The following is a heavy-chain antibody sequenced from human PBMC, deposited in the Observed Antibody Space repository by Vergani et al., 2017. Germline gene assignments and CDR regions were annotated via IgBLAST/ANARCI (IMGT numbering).Heavy chain of an antibody. CDR2: LSGSGSST. V-gene: IGHV3-23*01. CDR1: GFTFSNYA. D-gene: IGHD4-11*01. J-gene: IGHJ6*03. CDR3: AKGATVTTYYYYYYMDV. Sequence: EVQLLESGGGVVQPGGSLRLACAASGFTFSNYAMSWVRQAPGKGLEWVSALSGSGSSTYSADSVKGRFTSSRDNSKNTLFLLMNSLRAEDTAVYYCAKGATVTTYYYYYYMDVWGKGTTVTVSS.